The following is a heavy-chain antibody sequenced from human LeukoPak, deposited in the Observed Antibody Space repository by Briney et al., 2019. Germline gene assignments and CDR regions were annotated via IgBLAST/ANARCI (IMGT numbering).Heavy chain of an antibody. D-gene: IGHD2-21*02. CDR2: ISSSSTI. J-gene: IGHJ4*02. V-gene: IGHV3-48*01. Sequence: GGSLRLSCAASGFTFSSYSMNWVRQAPGKGLEWVSYISSSSTIYYADSVKGRFTISRDNAKNSLYLQMNSLRAEDTAVYYCVRGELVVTVRYFDFWGQGPLVTVSS. CDR3: VRGELVVTVRYFDF. CDR1: GFTFSSYS.